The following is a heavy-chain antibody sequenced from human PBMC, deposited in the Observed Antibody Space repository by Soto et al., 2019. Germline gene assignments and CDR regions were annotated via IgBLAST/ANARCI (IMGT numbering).Heavy chain of an antibody. CDR2: ISYDENNK. V-gene: IGHV3-30*03. J-gene: IGHJ6*02. CDR3: ARSATWAQNYYYYALDV. D-gene: IGHD1-26*01. Sequence: QVQLVESGGGVVQPGRSLRLSCAASGFIFSSYGMHWVRQAPGKGLEWVAVISYDENNKHYADTVKGRITISRDNSKNTLYLKMNSLRVEDRVVYYYARSATWAQNYYYYALDVWGQGTTVTVSS. CDR1: GFIFSSYG.